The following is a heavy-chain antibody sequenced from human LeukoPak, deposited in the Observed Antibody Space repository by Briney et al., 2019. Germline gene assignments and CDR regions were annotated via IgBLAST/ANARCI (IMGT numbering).Heavy chain of an antibody. CDR2: MNPNSGNT. J-gene: IGHJ4*02. CDR1: GYTFTSYY. Sequence: GASVKVSCKASGYTFTSYYMHWVRQATGQGLEWMGWMNPNSGNTGYAQKFQGRVTMTRNTSISTAYMELSSLRSEDTAVYYCARGSGWLGDSWGQGTLVTVSS. D-gene: IGHD6-19*01. CDR3: ARGSGWLGDS. V-gene: IGHV1-8*02.